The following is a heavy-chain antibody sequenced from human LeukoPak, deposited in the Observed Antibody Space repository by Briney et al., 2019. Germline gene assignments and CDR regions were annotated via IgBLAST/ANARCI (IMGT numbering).Heavy chain of an antibody. CDR2: IYTGGRT. Sequence: SETLSLNSTVSGGSISSYYWRWLRQPAGKGLEWMGRIYTGGRTNYNPSLKRRATTSVATSNNQFSLKLSSVPAADTAVYYCARDSSSVAGYYYYNCMDVWGQGTTVTVSS. CDR3: ARDSSSVAGYYYYNCMDV. D-gene: IGHD6-19*01. CDR1: GGSISSYY. V-gene: IGHV4-4*07. J-gene: IGHJ6*02.